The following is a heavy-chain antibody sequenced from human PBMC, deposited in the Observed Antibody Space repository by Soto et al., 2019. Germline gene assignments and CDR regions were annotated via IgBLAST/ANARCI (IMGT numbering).Heavy chain of an antibody. J-gene: IGHJ4*02. D-gene: IGHD6-25*01. CDR3: ARMWSGYNSH. V-gene: IGHV4-4*02. Sequence: SETLSLTCAVSGGSISSTNWWSWVRQPPGKGLEWIGEIYHSGSTNSNPSLKSRVTMSVDKSKNQFSLILNSVTAADTAVYYCARMWSGYNSHWGQGTLVTVSS. CDR2: IYHSGST. CDR1: GGSISSTNW.